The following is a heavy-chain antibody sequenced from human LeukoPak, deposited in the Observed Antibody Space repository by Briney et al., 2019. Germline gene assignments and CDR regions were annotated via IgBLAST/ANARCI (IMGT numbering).Heavy chain of an antibody. CDR1: GFTFSSYS. D-gene: IGHD3-10*01. CDR3: ARDRAYAFDN. V-gene: IGHV3-48*02. Sequence: GGSLRLSCAASGFTFSSYSMNWVRQAPGKGLEWVSYINIISSEIYYGDSVKGRFTISTDNAKNSVYLQMNSLRDEDTAVYYCARDRAYAFDNWGRGTMVTVSS. J-gene: IGHJ3*02. CDR2: INIISSEI.